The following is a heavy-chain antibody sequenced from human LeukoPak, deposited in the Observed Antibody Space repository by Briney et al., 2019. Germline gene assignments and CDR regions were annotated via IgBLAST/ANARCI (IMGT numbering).Heavy chain of an antibody. CDR2: IAYDGSRA. V-gene: IGHV3-33*01. Sequence: GGSLRLSCAGSGFTFVGYGMHWFRQTPGKGLEWVAVIAYDGSRAFYADSVKGRFAISRDNSKNTMSVQMDDLRAEDTAVYYCTRYNNEHFDYWGQGTLVTVSS. CDR1: GFTFVGYG. D-gene: IGHD1-14*01. CDR3: TRYNNEHFDY. J-gene: IGHJ4*02.